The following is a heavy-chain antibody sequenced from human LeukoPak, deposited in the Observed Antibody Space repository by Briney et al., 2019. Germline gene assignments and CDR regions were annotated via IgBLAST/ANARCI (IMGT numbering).Heavy chain of an antibody. V-gene: IGHV4-34*01. CDR2: IYYSGST. CDR1: GGSFSGYY. J-gene: IGHJ4*02. CDR3: ARLSRYFDWSRVFDY. D-gene: IGHD3-9*01. Sequence: SSETLSLTCAVYGGSFSGYYWSWIRQPPGKGLEWIGSIYYSGSTYYNPSLKSRVTISVDTSKNQFSLKLSSVTAADTAVYYCARLSRYFDWSRVFDYWGQGTLVTVSS.